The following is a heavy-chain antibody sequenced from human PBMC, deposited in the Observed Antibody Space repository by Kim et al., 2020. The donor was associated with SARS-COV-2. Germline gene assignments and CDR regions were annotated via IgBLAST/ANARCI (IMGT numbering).Heavy chain of an antibody. V-gene: IGHV3-11*06. D-gene: IGHD3-22*01. CDR3: ARLIPFMYYDSSGYFDY. Sequence: KGRFTISRDNAKNLLYLQMNSRRAEDTAVYYCARLIPFMYYDSSGYFDYWGQGTLVTVSS. J-gene: IGHJ4*02.